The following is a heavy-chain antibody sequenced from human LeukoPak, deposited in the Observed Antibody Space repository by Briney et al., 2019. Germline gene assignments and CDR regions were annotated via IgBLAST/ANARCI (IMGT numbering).Heavy chain of an antibody. Sequence: SETLSLTCTVSGGSIISSNHYWGWTRQPPGKGLEWFGSISYSGGTAYNPSLRSRVTISVDTSKNQFSLKVNSVTAADTAVYYCARDHYDFWSGYSDRGMDVWGQGTTVTVSS. CDR2: ISYSGGT. V-gene: IGHV4-39*02. CDR3: ARDHYDFWSGYSDRGMDV. D-gene: IGHD3-3*01. J-gene: IGHJ6*02. CDR1: GGSIISSNHY.